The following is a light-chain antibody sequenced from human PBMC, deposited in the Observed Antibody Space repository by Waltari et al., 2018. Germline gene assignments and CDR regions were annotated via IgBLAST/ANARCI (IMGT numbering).Light chain of an antibody. J-gene: IGLJ2*01. CDR2: GVS. Sequence: QSALTQPASVSGSPGQSITISCTGTSSDVGAYNYVSWSQQHPGKAPKLIIFGVSKRPSVVSQRFACSKSGTTASLTISGLQAEDEADYYCSSYISSSTLELFGGGTSLTVL. V-gene: IGLV2-14*03. CDR3: SSYISSSTLEL. CDR1: SSDVGAYNY.